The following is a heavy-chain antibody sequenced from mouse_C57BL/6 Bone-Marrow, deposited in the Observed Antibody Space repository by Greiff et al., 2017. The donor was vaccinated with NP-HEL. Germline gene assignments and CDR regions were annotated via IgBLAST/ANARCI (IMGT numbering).Heavy chain of an antibody. D-gene: IGHD2-4*01. CDR1: GYTFTSYW. Sequence: QVQLQQPGAELVKPGASVKLSCKASGYTFTSYWMHWVKQRPGQGLEWIGMIHPNSGSTNYNEKFKSKATLTVDISSSTAYMQLSSLTSEDSAVYYCARQELRQGFAYWGQGTLVTVSA. J-gene: IGHJ3*01. CDR2: IHPNSGST. V-gene: IGHV1-64*01. CDR3: ARQELRQGFAY.